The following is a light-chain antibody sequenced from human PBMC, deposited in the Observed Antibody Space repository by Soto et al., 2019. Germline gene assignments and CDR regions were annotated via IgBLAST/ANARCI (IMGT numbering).Light chain of an antibody. CDR1: SSDIGRYNF. Sequence: QSALTQPASVSGSPGQSITISCTGTSSDIGRYNFVSWYQQHPDKAPKLMIYEDNSRPSGVSNRFSGSKSGNTASLTISGLQAEDEADYYCCSYAGGFTWVFGGGTKLTAL. V-gene: IGLV2-23*01. J-gene: IGLJ3*02. CDR3: CSYAGGFTWV. CDR2: EDN.